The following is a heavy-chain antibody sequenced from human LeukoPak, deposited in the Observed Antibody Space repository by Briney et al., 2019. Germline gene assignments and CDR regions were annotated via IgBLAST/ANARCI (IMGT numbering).Heavy chain of an antibody. CDR2: MSYSGST. V-gene: IGHV4-39*01. D-gene: IGHD5-12*01. J-gene: IGHJ4*02. Sequence: SETLPLTCTVSGGSISSNTYYWGWIRQPPGKGLEWIGNMSYSGSTSYNPSLKSRVTISVDTSKNQFSLKLSSVTAADTAVYYCMRRRGYSIDYWGQGTLVTVSS. CDR1: GGSISSNTYY. CDR3: MRRRGYSIDY.